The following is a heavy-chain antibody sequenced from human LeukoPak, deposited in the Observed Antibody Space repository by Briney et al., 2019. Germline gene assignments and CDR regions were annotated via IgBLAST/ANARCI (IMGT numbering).Heavy chain of an antibody. V-gene: IGHV4-59*02. J-gene: IGHJ5*02. Sequence: SETLSLTCSVSGGSVTSYYWNWVRQTPGKGLEWIGYISNSETTDYGPSFKSRVTLSLDTSKNQFSLKLSSVTAADTGVYYCARGYCSDVRCPVFPSWGQGTLVTVSS. D-gene: IGHD2-15*01. CDR2: ISNSETT. CDR3: ARGYCSDVRCPVFPS. CDR1: GGSVTSYY.